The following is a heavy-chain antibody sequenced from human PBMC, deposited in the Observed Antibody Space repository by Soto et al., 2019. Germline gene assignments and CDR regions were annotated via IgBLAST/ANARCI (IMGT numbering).Heavy chain of an antibody. V-gene: IGHV4-30-4*01. Sequence: PSETLSLTCTVSGGSISTGDYYWSCIRQPPGKGLEWIGYIYSTGNSYYNPSLKSRVAISIDTSKSQMSLKVSAVTAADTAVYYCARTRKDYVWGSYRLLDYWGQGTLVTVSS. CDR2: IYSTGNS. CDR3: ARTRKDYVWGSYRLLDY. D-gene: IGHD3-16*02. CDR1: GGSISTGDYY. J-gene: IGHJ4*02.